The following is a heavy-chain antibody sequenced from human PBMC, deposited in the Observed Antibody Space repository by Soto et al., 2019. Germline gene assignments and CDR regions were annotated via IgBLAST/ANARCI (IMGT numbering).Heavy chain of an antibody. V-gene: IGHV1-46*01. J-gene: IGHJ6*02. CDR1: GYTFTIYY. CDR3: ALGSGYYTGIPTTYGMDV. Sequence: GASVKVSCKASGYTFTIYYMHWVRQAPGQGLEWMGIINPSGGSTSYAQKFQGRVTMTRDTSTSTVYMELSSLRSEDTAVYYCALGSGYYTGIPTTYGMDVWGQGTTVTVYS. D-gene: IGHD3-3*01. CDR2: INPSGGST.